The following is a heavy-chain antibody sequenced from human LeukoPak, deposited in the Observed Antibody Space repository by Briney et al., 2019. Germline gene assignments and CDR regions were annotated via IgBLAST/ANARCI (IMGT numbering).Heavy chain of an antibody. J-gene: IGHJ4*02. CDR3: ARGRSALTIVVVITNYFDY. D-gene: IGHD3-22*01. Sequence: SETLSLTCAVYGGSFSGYYWSWIRQPPGKGLEWIGEINHSGSTNYNPSLKSRVTIPVDTSKNQFSLKLSSGTAADTAVYCCARGRSALTIVVVITNYFDYWGQGTLVTVSS. CDR2: INHSGST. CDR1: GGSFSGYY. V-gene: IGHV4-34*01.